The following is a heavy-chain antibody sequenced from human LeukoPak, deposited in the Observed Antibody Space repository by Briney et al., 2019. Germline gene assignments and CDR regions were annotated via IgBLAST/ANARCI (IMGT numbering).Heavy chain of an antibody. CDR2: IWYDGSNK. V-gene: IGHV3-33*01. Sequence: GGSLRLSCAASGFTFSSYGMHWVRQAPGKGLEWVAVIWYDGSNKYYADSVKGRFTISRDNSKNTLYLQMNSLRAEDTAVYYCARETDTTYDFWSGYYGLVDYWGQGTLVTVSS. CDR3: ARETDTTYDFWSGYYGLVDY. J-gene: IGHJ4*02. CDR1: GFTFSSYG. D-gene: IGHD3-3*01.